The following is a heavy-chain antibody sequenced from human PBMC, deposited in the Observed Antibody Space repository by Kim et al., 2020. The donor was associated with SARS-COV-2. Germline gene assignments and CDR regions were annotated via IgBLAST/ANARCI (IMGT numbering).Heavy chain of an antibody. CDR3: ARGAYGSGNLGAFDI. CDR2: IGTAGDT. Sequence: GGSLRLSCAASGFTFSSYDMHWVRQATGKGLEWVSAIGTAGDTYYPGSVKGRFTISRENAKNSLYLQMNSLRAGDTAVYYCARGAYGSGNLGAFDIWGQGTMVTVSS. V-gene: IGHV3-13*04. CDR1: GFTFSSYD. J-gene: IGHJ3*02. D-gene: IGHD3-10*01.